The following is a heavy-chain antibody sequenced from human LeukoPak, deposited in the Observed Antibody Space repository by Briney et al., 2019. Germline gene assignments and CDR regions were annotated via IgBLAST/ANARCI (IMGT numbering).Heavy chain of an antibody. J-gene: IGHJ4*02. Sequence: GGSLRPSCAASGFTFSSYAMSWVRQAPRKGLEWVSAISGSGGRTYYADSVKGRFTISRDNSKNTLNLQMNSLRAEDTAVYYFAKGERHYYDTSGYYSYYFDYWGQGSLVTVSS. CDR3: AKGERHYYDTSGYYSYYFDY. CDR1: GFTFSSYA. D-gene: IGHD3-22*01. CDR2: ISGSGGRT. V-gene: IGHV3-23*01.